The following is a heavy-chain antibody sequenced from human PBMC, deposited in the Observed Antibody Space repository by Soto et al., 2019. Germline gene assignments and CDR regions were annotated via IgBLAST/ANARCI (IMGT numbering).Heavy chain of an antibody. CDR1: GFTFSRYW. CDR3: ARLGFVGEGDF. D-gene: IGHD3-16*01. J-gene: IGHJ4*02. V-gene: IGHV3-74*01. Sequence: EVQLAEPGGGLIQPGGSLRLSCATSGFTFSRYWIHWVRQAPGEGLVWVSRISGDGVHTDYAESVKGRFTVSRDIAKSTGYLQMNNLRAEDTAIYYCARLGFVGEGDFWGQGILVTASS. CDR2: ISGDGVHT.